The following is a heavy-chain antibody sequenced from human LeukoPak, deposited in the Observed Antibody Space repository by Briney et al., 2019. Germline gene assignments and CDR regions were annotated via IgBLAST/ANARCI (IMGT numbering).Heavy chain of an antibody. CDR1: GFTFSSYA. J-gene: IGHJ5*02. D-gene: IGHD2-2*01. CDR3: ARRYSTSPWYPGS. CDR2: IDHSGSP. V-gene: IGHV4-34*01. Sequence: GSLRLSCAASGFTFSSYAMSWVRQPPGKGLEWIGEIDHSGSPNYNSSLKSRVTISLDTSKNQFSLNLNSVTAADTAVYYCARRYSTSPWYPGSWGQGTLVTVSS.